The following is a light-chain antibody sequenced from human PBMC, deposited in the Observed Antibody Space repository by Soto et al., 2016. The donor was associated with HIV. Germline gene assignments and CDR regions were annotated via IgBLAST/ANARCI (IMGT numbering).Light chain of an antibody. J-gene: IGLJ1*01. V-gene: IGLV3-21*03. CDR1: NVGSKS. CDR2: DDS. Sequence: SYELTQPPSVSVAPGKTARITCGGNNVGSKSVCWYQQKPGQAPVLVVYDDSERPSGIPERVSGSKSGNTATLTISGVEAGDEADYYCQVWDSSSDQYVFAPGTKVTVL. CDR3: QVWDSSSDQYV.